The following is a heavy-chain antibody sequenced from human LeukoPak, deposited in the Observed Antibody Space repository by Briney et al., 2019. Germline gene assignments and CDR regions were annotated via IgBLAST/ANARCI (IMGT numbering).Heavy chain of an antibody. CDR3: ARGRGILWFASYGMDV. CDR1: GGSFSGYY. J-gene: IGHJ6*02. V-gene: IGHV4-34*01. CDR2: INHSGST. Sequence: SETLSLTCAVYGGSFSGYYWSWVRRPPGKGLEWIGEINHSGSTNYNPSLKSRVTISVDTSKNQFSLKLSSVTAADTAVYYCARGRGILWFASYGMDVWGQGTTVTVSS. D-gene: IGHD3-10*01.